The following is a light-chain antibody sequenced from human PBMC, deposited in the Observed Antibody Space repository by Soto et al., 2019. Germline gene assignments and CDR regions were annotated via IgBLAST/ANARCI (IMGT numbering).Light chain of an antibody. CDR2: GAS. CDR3: QQYGTSPLT. CDR1: QSVINDY. J-gene: IGKJ4*01. Sequence: ETVLTQSPGTLSLSPGERATLSCRATQSVINDYLAWYQQRPGLAPRLLIFGASGRATGIPDRFSGSGSGTDFTLTISRLEPEDFAIYYCQQYGTSPLTFGGGTKVEIK. V-gene: IGKV3-20*01.